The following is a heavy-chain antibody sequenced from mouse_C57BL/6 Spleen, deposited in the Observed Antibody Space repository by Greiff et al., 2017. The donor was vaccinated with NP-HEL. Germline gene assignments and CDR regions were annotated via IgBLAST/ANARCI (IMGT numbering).Heavy chain of an antibody. CDR2: IRNKANGYTT. V-gene: IGHV7-3*01. CDR3: ARITTVVHYAMDY. Sequence: EVQVVESGGGLVQPGGSLSLSCAASGFTFTDYYMSWVRQPPGKALEWLGFIRNKANGYTTEYSASVKGRFTISRDNSQSILYLQMNALRAEDSATYYCARITTVVHYAMDYWGQGTSVTVSS. CDR1: GFTFTDYY. J-gene: IGHJ4*01. D-gene: IGHD1-1*01.